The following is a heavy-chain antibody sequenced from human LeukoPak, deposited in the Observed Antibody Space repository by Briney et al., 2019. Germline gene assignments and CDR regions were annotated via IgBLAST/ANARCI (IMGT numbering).Heavy chain of an antibody. CDR1: GFTFDDYA. V-gene: IGHV3-9*01. D-gene: IGHD3-22*01. CDR3: ARDPYSGNYGSYYYYYMDV. CDR2: ISWNSGSI. Sequence: SLRLSCAASGFTFDDYAMHWVRQAPGKGLEWVSGISWNSGSIGYADSVKGRFTISRDNAKNSLYLQINSLGPEDTAVYFCARDPYSGNYGSYYYYYMDVWGKGTTVTVSS. J-gene: IGHJ6*03.